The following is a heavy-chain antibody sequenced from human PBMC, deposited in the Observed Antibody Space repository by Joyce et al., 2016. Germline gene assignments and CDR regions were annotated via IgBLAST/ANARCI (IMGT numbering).Heavy chain of an antibody. Sequence: EVQLVESGGGMVRPGGSLRLSCTASGFSIGDFKMCWVRQAPGKWLEWVSCVSITSAYIKYADSLEGRFTISRDNAKNSLYLQMNSLRAEDTAVYYCVRESYDNSGVLLSGAFDIWGQGSMVIVSS. CDR1: GFSIGDFK. V-gene: IGHV3-21*01. D-gene: IGHD3-22*01. CDR2: VSITSAYI. J-gene: IGHJ3*02. CDR3: VRESYDNSGVLLSGAFDI.